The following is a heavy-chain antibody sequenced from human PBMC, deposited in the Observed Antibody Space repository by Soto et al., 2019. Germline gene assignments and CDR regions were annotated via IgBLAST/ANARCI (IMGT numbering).Heavy chain of an antibody. J-gene: IGHJ5*02. D-gene: IGHD3-16*01. V-gene: IGHV3-23*01. CDR1: GFTFRSSP. CDR2: INGGDDSK. CDR3: AKDSHWGIIPPTHDP. Sequence: EVQLLESGGGLVQPGGSLRLSCAVSGFTFRSSPMSWVRRAPGKGLEWVSGINGGDDSKHYAESVRGRFTITRDNSKNTLRLQMNRLRAEDTAICYCAKDSHWGIIPPTHDPWGQGTLVTVSS.